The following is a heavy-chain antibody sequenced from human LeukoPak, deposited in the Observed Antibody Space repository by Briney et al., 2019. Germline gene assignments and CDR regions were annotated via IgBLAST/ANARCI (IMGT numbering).Heavy chain of an antibody. D-gene: IGHD3-3*01. V-gene: IGHV3-30-3*01. Sequence: PGRSLRLSCAASRFTFSNYPMHWVRQAPGKGLEWVAVISSDGNNKYYADSVKGRFTISRDNAKNSLYLQMNSLRAEDTAVYYCARVGAHDYDFWSGYPDYWGQGTLVTVSS. CDR1: RFTFSNYP. CDR2: ISSDGNNK. J-gene: IGHJ4*02. CDR3: ARVGAHDYDFWSGYPDY.